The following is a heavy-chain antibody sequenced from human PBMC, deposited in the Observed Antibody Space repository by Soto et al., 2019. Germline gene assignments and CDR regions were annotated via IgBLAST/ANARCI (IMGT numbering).Heavy chain of an antibody. CDR1: GGSISSSSYY. D-gene: IGHD2-2*01. V-gene: IGHV4-39*07. CDR2: IYYSGST. Sequence: SETLSLTCTVSGGSISSSSYYWGWIRQPPGKGLEWIGSIYYSGSTYYNPSLKSRVTISVDTSKNQFSLKLSSVTAADTAVYYCARGGVIVVVPAAMVWFDPGAREPWSPSPQ. CDR3: ARGGVIVVVPAAMVWFDP. J-gene: IGHJ5*02.